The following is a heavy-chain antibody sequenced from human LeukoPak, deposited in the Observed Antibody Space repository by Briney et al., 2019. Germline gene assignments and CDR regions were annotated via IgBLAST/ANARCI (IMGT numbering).Heavy chain of an antibody. V-gene: IGHV3-7*01. J-gene: IGHJ4*02. CDR1: GFTFSNYW. D-gene: IGHD6-19*01. CDR2: IGQDGSEN. Sequence: GGSLRLSCAASGFTFSNYWMNWVRQAPGKGLEWVASIGQDGSENYYVDSVKGRFTISRDNAKNSLYLQMNSLRVEDTAVYYCATGGGWYFDYWGQEALITASS. CDR3: ATGGGWYFDY.